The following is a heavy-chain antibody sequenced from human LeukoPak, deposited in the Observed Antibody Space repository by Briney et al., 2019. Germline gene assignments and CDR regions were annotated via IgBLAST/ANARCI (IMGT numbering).Heavy chain of an antibody. Sequence: GGSLRLSCVGSGFDFSGYWMAWVRQAPGRGPEWVAHINQKGREKNYVDPVKGRFTISRDNAKNSVHLQMNSLRVEDTAVYFCARDDYLGHWGQGTLVTVSS. D-gene: IGHD3-16*01. CDR1: GFDFSGYW. CDR3: ARDDYLGH. V-gene: IGHV3-7*05. CDR2: INQKGREK. J-gene: IGHJ4*02.